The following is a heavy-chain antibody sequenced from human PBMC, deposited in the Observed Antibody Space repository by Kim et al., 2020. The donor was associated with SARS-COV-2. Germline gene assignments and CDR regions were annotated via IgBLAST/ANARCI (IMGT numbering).Heavy chain of an antibody. CDR3: ARDLHLGALSPRIFDY. D-gene: IGHD3-16*02. Sequence: SETLSLTCTVSGVSLNTGGYYWSWIRQIPGKGLEWIGYIYYSGTTYYNPSLRSRVTMSLDTSNNQFSLKLTSVTDADAAVYFCARDLHLGALSPRIFDY. J-gene: IGHJ4*01. CDR2: IYYSGTT. V-gene: IGHV4-31*03. CDR1: GVSLNTGGYY.